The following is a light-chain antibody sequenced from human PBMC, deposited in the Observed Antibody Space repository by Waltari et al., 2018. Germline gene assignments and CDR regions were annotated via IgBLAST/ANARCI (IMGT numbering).Light chain of an antibody. Sequence: DIVMIQSPLSLTVTPGEPASISCRSSQSLYSNGYNFLEWYLQKPGQSPQLLIYVASNRASGVPDRCSGRGSGTDSTLKITGVGAEDAGVYCCMKARQSPIIFGQGTRMEIK. J-gene: IGKJ5*01. CDR1: QSLYSNGYNF. CDR2: VAS. CDR3: MKARQSPII. V-gene: IGKV2-28*01.